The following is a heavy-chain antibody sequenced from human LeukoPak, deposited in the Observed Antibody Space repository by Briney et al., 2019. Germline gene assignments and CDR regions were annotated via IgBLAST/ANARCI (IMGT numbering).Heavy chain of an antibody. Sequence: GGSLRLSCAASGFTFSSYWMSWVRRAPGKGLEWVANIKQDGSEKYYVDSVKGRFTISRDNAKNSLYLQMNSLRAEDTAVYYCATEFCGGDCYFGYWGQGTLVTVSS. V-gene: IGHV3-7*01. CDR3: ATEFCGGDCYFGY. D-gene: IGHD2-21*02. CDR2: IKQDGSEK. CDR1: GFTFSSYW. J-gene: IGHJ4*02.